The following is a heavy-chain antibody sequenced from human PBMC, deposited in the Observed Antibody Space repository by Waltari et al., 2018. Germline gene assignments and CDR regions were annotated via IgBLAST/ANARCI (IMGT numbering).Heavy chain of an antibody. CDR1: GGAISSSNG. V-gene: IGHV4-4*02. Sequence: QVQLQESGPGLVKPSGTLFLTCAVSGGAISSSNGWSWVRQPPGTGLEWIGEIYHSGSTNYNPSLKSRVTISVDKSNNQFSLKLSSVTAADTAVYYCAREGIAAAGRRYYGMDVWGQGTTVTVSS. D-gene: IGHD6-13*01. CDR2: IYHSGST. J-gene: IGHJ6*02. CDR3: AREGIAAAGRRYYGMDV.